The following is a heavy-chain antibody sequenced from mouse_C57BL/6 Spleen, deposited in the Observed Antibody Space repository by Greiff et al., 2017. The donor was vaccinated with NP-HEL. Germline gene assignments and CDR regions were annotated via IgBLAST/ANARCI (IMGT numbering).Heavy chain of an antibody. V-gene: IGHV1-81*01. CDR2: IYPRSGNT. Sequence: VQLQQSGAELARPGASVKLSCKASGYTFTSYGISWVKQRTGQGLEWIGEIYPRSGNTYYNEKFKGKATLTADKSSSTAYMELRSLTSEDSAVYFWARSLRRNPDGAMDYWGQGTSVTVAS. CDR3: ARSLRRNPDGAMDY. CDR1: GYTFTSYG. D-gene: IGHD1-2*01. J-gene: IGHJ4*01.